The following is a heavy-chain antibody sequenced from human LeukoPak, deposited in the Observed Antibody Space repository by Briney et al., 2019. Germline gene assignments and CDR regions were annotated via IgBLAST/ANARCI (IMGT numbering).Heavy chain of an antibody. CDR2: ISGSGGST. D-gene: IGHD6-19*01. Sequence: SGGSLRLSCAASGFTFSSYAMSWVRQAPGKGLEWVSAISGSGGSTYYADSVKGRFTISRDNSKNTLYLQMNSLRAEDTAVYYCANDKGLAVARGSDYWGQGTLVTVSS. CDR3: ANDKGLAVARGSDY. J-gene: IGHJ4*02. CDR1: GFTFSSYA. V-gene: IGHV3-23*01.